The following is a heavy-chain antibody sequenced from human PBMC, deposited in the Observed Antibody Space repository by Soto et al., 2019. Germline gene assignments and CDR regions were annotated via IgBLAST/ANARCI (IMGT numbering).Heavy chain of an antibody. CDR3: TTAHD. CDR2: IRSKADGGTT. Sequence: EVQLVESGGGSVKPGGSLRLSCSGSGLTFSNAWVGWFRKAPGKGLEWIGRIRSKADGGTTDYAAPVKGRFTISRDDSKNTLFLQMNSLKSEDTAVYFCTTAHDWGQGTLVTVSS. V-gene: IGHV3-15*01. CDR1: GLTFSNAW. J-gene: IGHJ4*02.